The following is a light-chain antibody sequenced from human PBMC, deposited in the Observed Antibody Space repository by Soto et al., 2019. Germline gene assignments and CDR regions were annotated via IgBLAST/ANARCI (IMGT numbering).Light chain of an antibody. CDR3: CTDAGTYKV. CDR2: HVS. CDR1: SSDIGAYNY. Sequence: QSVLTQPRSVSGSPGQSVTISCTGTSSDIGAYNYVSWYQQHPGKAPKLMIYHVSKRPSGVPDRFSGSKSGNAASLTISGLQAEDEADYYCCTDAGTYKVFGTGTKVTGL. V-gene: IGLV2-11*01. J-gene: IGLJ1*01.